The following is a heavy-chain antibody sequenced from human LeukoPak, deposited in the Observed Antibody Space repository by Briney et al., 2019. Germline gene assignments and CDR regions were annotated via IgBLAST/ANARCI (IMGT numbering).Heavy chain of an antibody. V-gene: IGHV3-30-3*01. CDR3: AKANYCSGGNCYYYGMDV. CDR1: GFTFSNYA. CDR2: ISYDGSNK. Sequence: GGSLRLSCAPSGFTFSNYAMHWVRQAPGKGLGWVAVISYDGSNKYYADSVKGRFTLSRDNSKNTLYLQMNSLRAEDTAVYYCAKANYCSGGNCYYYGMDVWGQGTTVTVSS. D-gene: IGHD2-15*01. J-gene: IGHJ6*02.